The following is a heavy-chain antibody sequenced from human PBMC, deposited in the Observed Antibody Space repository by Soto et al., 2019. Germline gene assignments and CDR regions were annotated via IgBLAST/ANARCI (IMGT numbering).Heavy chain of an antibody. Sequence: ASVKVSCKASGYTFTGYYMHWVRQAPGQGLEWMGWINPNSGGTNYAQKFQGWVTMTRDTSISTAYMELSRLRSDDTAVYYCARGPYDYVWGSYRFSPPFDPWGQGTLVTVSS. CDR1: GYTFTGYY. J-gene: IGHJ5*02. D-gene: IGHD3-16*02. V-gene: IGHV1-2*04. CDR2: INPNSGGT. CDR3: ARGPYDYVWGSYRFSPPFDP.